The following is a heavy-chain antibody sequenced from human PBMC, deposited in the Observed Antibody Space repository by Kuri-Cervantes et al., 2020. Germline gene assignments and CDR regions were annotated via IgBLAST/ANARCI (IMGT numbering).Heavy chain of an antibody. J-gene: IGHJ6*03. Sequence: SVKVSCKASGGTFSSYAISWVRQAPGQGLEWMGGIIPIFGTANYAQKFQGRVTITADESTSTAYMELSSLRSEDTAVYYCAGVGRSASPVVVPAAMSYYYMDVWGKGTTVTVSS. D-gene: IGHD2-2*01. CDR3: AGVGRSASPVVVPAAMSYYYMDV. CDR1: GGTFSSYA. V-gene: IGHV1-69*13. CDR2: IIPIFGTA.